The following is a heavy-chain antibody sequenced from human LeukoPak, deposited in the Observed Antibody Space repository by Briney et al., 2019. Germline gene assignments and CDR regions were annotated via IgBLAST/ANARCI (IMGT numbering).Heavy chain of an antibody. Sequence: ASVKVSCKASGYTFTGYYMHWVRQAPGQGLEWMGWINPNSGGTNYAQKFQGRVTMTRDTSISTAYMELSRLRSDDTAVYYCATDGPYYYDSSGYFDYWGQGTLVTVSS. CDR2: INPNSGGT. V-gene: IGHV1-2*02. CDR1: GYTFTGYY. D-gene: IGHD3-22*01. CDR3: ATDGPYYYDSSGYFDY. J-gene: IGHJ4*02.